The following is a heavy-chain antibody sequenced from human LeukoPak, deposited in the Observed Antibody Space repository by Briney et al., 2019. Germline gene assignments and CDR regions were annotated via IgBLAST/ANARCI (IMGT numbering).Heavy chain of an antibody. Sequence: GGSLRLSCAASGFTFSSYGLSWVRQTPGKGLEWVSAISDSGSDTYYTDSVKGRFTISKDNSKNTLYLQMNSLRAEDTAVYHCAKRVPYSSSSVYFDSWGQGTLVTVS. J-gene: IGHJ4*02. CDR1: GFTFSSYG. V-gene: IGHV3-23*01. CDR3: AKRVPYSSSSVYFDS. D-gene: IGHD6-6*01. CDR2: ISDSGSDT.